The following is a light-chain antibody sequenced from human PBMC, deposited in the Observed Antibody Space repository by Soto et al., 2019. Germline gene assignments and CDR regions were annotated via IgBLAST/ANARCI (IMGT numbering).Light chain of an antibody. Sequence: DIQMTQSPSSLSASVGDRVTITCQASQDISNYLNWYQQKPGKAPKLLIYDASNLETGVPSRFSGSGSGTDFTFTISSLHPEDIATYYCQRYGNLAPTFGQGTKLEIK. J-gene: IGKJ2*01. V-gene: IGKV1-33*01. CDR2: DAS. CDR1: QDISNY. CDR3: QRYGNLAPT.